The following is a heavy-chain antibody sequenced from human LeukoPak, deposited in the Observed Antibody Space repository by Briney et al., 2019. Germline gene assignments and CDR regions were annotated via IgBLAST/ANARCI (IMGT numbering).Heavy chain of an antibody. CDR1: GFTFSDYY. J-gene: IGHJ4*02. CDR3: ARRGYCSSNSCFYFDS. Sequence: GGSLRLSCAASGFTFSDYYITWIRQAPGKGLEWVSYISGSGSSTNYADSVKGRFTISRDNAKNSLYQQMNSLRAEDTAVYYCARRGYCSSNSCFYFDSWGQGTLVTVSS. D-gene: IGHD2-2*01. CDR2: ISGSGSST. V-gene: IGHV3-11*01.